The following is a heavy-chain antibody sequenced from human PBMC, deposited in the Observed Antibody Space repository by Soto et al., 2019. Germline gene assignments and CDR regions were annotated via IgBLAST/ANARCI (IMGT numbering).Heavy chain of an antibody. J-gene: IGHJ4*02. CDR3: AKRKKSIADRSAHFDF. V-gene: IGHV3-23*01. CDR2: ISGSGGST. D-gene: IGHD6-6*01. CDR1: GFTFSSYA. Sequence: GGSLRLSCAASGFTFSSYAMSCVRQAPGKGLEWVSAISGSGGSTYYADSVKGRFTISRDNSKNTLYLQMKSLRAEDTAVYYCAKRKKSIADRSAHFDFWGQGTLVTVSS.